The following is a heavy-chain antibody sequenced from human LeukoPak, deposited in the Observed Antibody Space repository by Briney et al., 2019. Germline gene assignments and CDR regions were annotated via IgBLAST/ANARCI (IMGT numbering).Heavy chain of an antibody. V-gene: IGHV4-34*01. CDR1: GGSISSYY. CDR3: ARGGSRYCSGGSCYFGY. J-gene: IGHJ4*02. CDR2: INHSGST. Sequence: SETLSLTCTVSGGSISSYYWSWIRQPPGKGLEWSGEINHSGSTNYNPSLKSRVTISVDTSKNQFSLKLSSATAADTAVYYCARGGSRYCSGGSCYFGYWGQGTLVTVSS. D-gene: IGHD2-15*01.